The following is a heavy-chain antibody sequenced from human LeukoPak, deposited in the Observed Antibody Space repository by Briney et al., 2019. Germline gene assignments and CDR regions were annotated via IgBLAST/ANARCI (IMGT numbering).Heavy chain of an antibody. J-gene: IGHJ5*02. Sequence: GGSLRLSCAASGFTFSSYAMSWVRQAPGKGLEWVSTISGSGGSTYYADSVKGRFTISRDNSKNTLYLQMNSLRAEDTAVYYCAKLGYQLLFNWFDPWGQGTLVTVSS. CDR2: ISGSGGST. CDR1: GFTFSSYA. V-gene: IGHV3-23*01. D-gene: IGHD2-2*01. CDR3: AKLGYQLLFNWFDP.